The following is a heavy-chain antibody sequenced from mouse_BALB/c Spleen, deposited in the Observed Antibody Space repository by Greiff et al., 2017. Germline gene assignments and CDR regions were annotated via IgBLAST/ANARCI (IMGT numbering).Heavy chain of an antibody. CDR3: ARRMVTTPYYFDC. CDR2: ISSGGSYT. J-gene: IGHJ2*01. CDR1: GFTFSSYG. V-gene: IGHV5-6*01. Sequence: EVQLVESGGDLVKPGGSLKLSCAASGFTFSSYGMSWVRQTPDKRLEWVATISSGGSYTYYPDSVKGRFTISRDNAKNTLYLQMSRLKSEDTAMYYCARRMVTTPYYFDCWGQGTTLTGSS. D-gene: IGHD2-1*01.